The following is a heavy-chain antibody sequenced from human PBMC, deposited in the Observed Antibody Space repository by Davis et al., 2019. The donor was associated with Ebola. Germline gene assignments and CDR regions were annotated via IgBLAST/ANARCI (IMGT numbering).Heavy chain of an antibody. CDR1: GFTFSSYS. CDR2: ISSSSSTI. J-gene: IGHJ5*02. V-gene: IGHV3-48*02. Sequence: PGGSLRLSCAASGFTFSSYSMNWVRQAPGKGLEWVSYISSSSSTIYYADSVKGRFTISRDNAKNSLYLQMNSLRDEDTAVYYCARGTDYGDPPLNWFDPWGQGTLVTVPS. CDR3: ARGTDYGDPPLNWFDP. D-gene: IGHD4-17*01.